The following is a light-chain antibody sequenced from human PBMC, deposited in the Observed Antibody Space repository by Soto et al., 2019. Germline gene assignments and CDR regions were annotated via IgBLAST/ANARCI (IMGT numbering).Light chain of an antibody. CDR1: SSNIGTYT. J-gene: IGLJ3*02. V-gene: IGLV1-44*01. Sequence: QPVLTQTPSASGTPGQRVTISCSGSSSNIGTYTVNWYQQLPATAPKLLIYTNNQRPSGVPDRFSGSKSGTSASLAISGLQSEDEAEYYCAAWDDSLNGVMFGGGTKLTVL. CDR3: AAWDDSLNGVM. CDR2: TNN.